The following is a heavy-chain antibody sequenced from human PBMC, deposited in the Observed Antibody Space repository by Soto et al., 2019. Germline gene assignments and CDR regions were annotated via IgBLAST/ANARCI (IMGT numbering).Heavy chain of an antibody. V-gene: IGHV3-23*01. Sequence: GGSLRLSCAASGFTFSSYAMSWVRQAPGKGLEWVSAISGSGGSTYYADSVKGRFTVSRDNSKNTLYLQMSSLRAEDTAVYYCAKAVVMSPTYYYGMDVWGQGTTVTVSS. CDR1: GFTFSSYA. J-gene: IGHJ6*02. D-gene: IGHD3-22*01. CDR3: AKAVVMSPTYYYGMDV. CDR2: ISGSGGST.